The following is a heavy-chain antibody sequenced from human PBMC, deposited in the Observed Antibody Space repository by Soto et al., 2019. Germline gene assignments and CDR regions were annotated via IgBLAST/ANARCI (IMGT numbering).Heavy chain of an antibody. CDR2: IYYSGST. D-gene: IGHD4-17*01. J-gene: IGHJ4*02. Sequence: PSETLSLTCTVSGGSISSGGYYWSWIRQHPGKGLEWIGYIYYSGSTYYNPSLKSRVTISVDTSKNQFSLKLSSVTAADTAVYYCARGSKRYGDYPAFDYWGQGTLVTVSS. V-gene: IGHV4-31*03. CDR1: GGSISSGGYY. CDR3: ARGSKRYGDYPAFDY.